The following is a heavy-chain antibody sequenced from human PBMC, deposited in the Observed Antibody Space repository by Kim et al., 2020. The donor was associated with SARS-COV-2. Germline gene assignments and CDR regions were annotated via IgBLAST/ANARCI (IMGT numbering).Heavy chain of an antibody. V-gene: IGHV3-7*01. CDR1: GFTFSDYW. D-gene: IGHD3-22*01. J-gene: IGHJ4*02. Sequence: GGSLRLSCAASGFTFSDYWMTWFRQAPGKGLEWVANIRQDGSEIHYVDSVKGRFTVSRDNAKNSLFLQMDSLRAEDTAMYYCARVTTMIIMAPGDSWGQGTLVTVSS. CDR2: IRQDGSEI. CDR3: ARVTTMIIMAPGDS.